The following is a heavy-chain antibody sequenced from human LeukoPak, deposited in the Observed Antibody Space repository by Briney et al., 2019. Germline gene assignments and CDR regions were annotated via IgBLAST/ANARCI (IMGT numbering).Heavy chain of an antibody. CDR3: ARQDEAGYYFDY. CDR2: ITPSGRGA. J-gene: IGHJ4*02. Sequence: ASVKVSCKASGDTFTDHYVQWVRQAPGQGLEWMGWITPSGRGANSAQKFQGRLTLIRDTSISTAYMELTRLTSDDTAIYYCARQDEAGYYFDYWGQGTLVTVSS. V-gene: IGHV1-2*02. CDR1: GDTFTDHY.